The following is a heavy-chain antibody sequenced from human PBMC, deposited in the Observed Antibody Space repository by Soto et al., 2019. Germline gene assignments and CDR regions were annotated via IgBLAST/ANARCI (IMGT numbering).Heavy chain of an antibody. Sequence: QVQLVQSGAEVKKPVSSVKVSCKASGGTFRNYIIRWVRQAPGQCLEWMGRIIPILHTDQNAQKFQGRVTISADKSTGTAYMEVSSLRSKDTAVYYCAREESGRLGAFDIRGQGTMFTVAS. CDR1: GGTFRNYI. CDR2: IIPILHTD. D-gene: IGHD1-26*01. CDR3: AREESGRLGAFDI. V-gene: IGHV1-69*08. J-gene: IGHJ3*02.